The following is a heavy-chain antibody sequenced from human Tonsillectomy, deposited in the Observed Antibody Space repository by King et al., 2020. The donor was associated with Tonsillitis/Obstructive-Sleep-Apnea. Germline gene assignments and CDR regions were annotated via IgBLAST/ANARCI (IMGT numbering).Heavy chain of an antibody. CDR1: AGSFSAYY. Sequence: VQLQQWGAGLLKPSETLSLTCAVYAGSFSAYYWRWIRQPPGKGLEWIGEINHIGSTNYNPSLKSRVTISVDTSKSQLSLKLSSVTAADTAVCYCARGRDIIAVVTNNWVDPWGEGTLVTVSS. V-gene: IGHV4-34*01. D-gene: IGHD2-15*01. J-gene: IGHJ5*02. CDR3: ARGRDIIAVVTNNWVDP. CDR2: INHIGST.